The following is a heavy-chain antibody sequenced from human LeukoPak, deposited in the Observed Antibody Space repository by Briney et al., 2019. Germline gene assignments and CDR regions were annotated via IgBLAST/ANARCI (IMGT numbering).Heavy chain of an antibody. CDR2: ISSSSSYI. D-gene: IGHD6-6*01. CDR1: GFTFSSYS. CDR3: AGDLEYSSSARLDY. V-gene: IGHV3-21*01. Sequence: GGSLRLSCAASGFTFSSYSMNWVRQAPGKGLEWVSSISSSSSYIYYADSVKGRSTISRDNAKNSLYLQMNSLRAEVTAVYYCAGDLEYSSSARLDYWGQGTLVTVSS. J-gene: IGHJ4*02.